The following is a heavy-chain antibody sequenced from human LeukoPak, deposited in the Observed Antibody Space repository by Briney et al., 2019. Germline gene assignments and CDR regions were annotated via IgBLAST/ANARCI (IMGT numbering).Heavy chain of an antibody. CDR1: GGTFSSYA. CDR3: ARGKGYSYGHPQGAFDI. CDR2: IIPIFGTA. V-gene: IGHV1-69*05. J-gene: IGHJ3*02. Sequence: SVKVSCKASGGTFSSYAISWVRQAPGQGLEWMGGIIPIFGTANYAQKFQGRVTITTDESTSTAYMELSSLRSEDTAVYYCARGKGYSYGHPQGAFDIWGQGTMVTVSS. D-gene: IGHD5-18*01.